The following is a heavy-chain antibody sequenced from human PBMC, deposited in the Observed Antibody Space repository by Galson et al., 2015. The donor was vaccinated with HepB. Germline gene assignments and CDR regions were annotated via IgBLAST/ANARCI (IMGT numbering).Heavy chain of an antibody. D-gene: IGHD2-2*01. CDR3: AKGYCSSTSCHRDPTITMTYH. Sequence: SLRLSCAASGFTFSSYGMHWVRQAPGKGLEWAAVISYDGSNKYYADSVKGRFTISRDNSKNTLYLQMNSLRAEDTAVYYCAKGYCSSTSCHRDPTITMTYHWGQGTLVTVSS. V-gene: IGHV3-30*18. CDR2: ISYDGSNK. J-gene: IGHJ5*02. CDR1: GFTFSSYG.